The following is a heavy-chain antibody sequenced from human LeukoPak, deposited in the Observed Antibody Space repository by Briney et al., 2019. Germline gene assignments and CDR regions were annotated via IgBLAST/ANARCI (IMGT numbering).Heavy chain of an antibody. CDR1: GFTFSSYG. CDR3: ARDRLGVTHFDY. D-gene: IGHD2-21*02. Sequence: GRSLRLSCAASGFTFSSYGMHWVRQAPGKGLEWVAVIWYDGSNKYYAESVKGRFTISRDNSKYTMYLQMESLRAEDTAVYYCARDRLGVTHFDYWGQGTLVTVSS. CDR2: IWYDGSNK. J-gene: IGHJ4*02. V-gene: IGHV3-33*01.